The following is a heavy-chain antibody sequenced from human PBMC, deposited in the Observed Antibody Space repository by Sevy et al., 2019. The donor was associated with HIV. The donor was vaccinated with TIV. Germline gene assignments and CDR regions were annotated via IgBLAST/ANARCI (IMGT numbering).Heavy chain of an antibody. CDR1: GYSISSGYY. Sequence: SETLSLTCAVSGYSISSGYYWGWIRQPPGKGLEWIGSIYHSGSTYYNPSLNSRVTISVDTSKNQFSLRLSSVTAADTAVYYCARGYSSSPPAYMDVWGKGTTVTVSS. V-gene: IGHV4-38-2*01. J-gene: IGHJ6*04. CDR2: IYHSGST. CDR3: ARGYSSSPPAYMDV. D-gene: IGHD6-13*01.